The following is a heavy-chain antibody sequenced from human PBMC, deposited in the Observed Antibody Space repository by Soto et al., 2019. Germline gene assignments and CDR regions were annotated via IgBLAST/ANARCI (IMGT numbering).Heavy chain of an antibody. V-gene: IGHV1-69*13. CDR1: GGTFSSYA. J-gene: IGHJ6*02. Sequence: ASVKVSCKASGGTFSSYAISWVRQAPGQGLEWMGGINPIFGTANYAQKFQGRVTITADESTSTAYMELSSLRSEDTAVYYCARDSTADGSGSSDLWYYYGMDVWGQGTTVTVSS. CDR2: INPIFGTA. D-gene: IGHD3-10*01. CDR3: ARDSTADGSGSSDLWYYYGMDV.